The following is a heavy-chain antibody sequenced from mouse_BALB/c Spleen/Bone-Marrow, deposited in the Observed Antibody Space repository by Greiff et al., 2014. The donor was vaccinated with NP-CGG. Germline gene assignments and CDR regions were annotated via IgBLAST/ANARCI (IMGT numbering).Heavy chain of an antibody. J-gene: IGHJ2*01. CDR3: ARKVDGWYYFDY. D-gene: IGHD2-3*01. Sequence: EVKLMESGGGLVKPGGSLKLSCAASGFTFSSYAMSWVRQTPEKRLEWVASISSGGSTYYPDSVKGRFTTSRDNARNILYLQMSSLRSEDTAMYYCARKVDGWYYFDYWGQGTTLTVSS. V-gene: IGHV5-6-5*01. CDR1: GFTFSSYA. CDR2: ISSGGST.